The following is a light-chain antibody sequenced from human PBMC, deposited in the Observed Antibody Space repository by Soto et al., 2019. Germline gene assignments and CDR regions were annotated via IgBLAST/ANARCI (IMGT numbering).Light chain of an antibody. CDR3: QSWDSYTVL. J-gene: IGLJ2*01. CDR1: RLGDKY. CDR2: QDT. Sequence: SYELTQSPSVSVSPGQTASITCSGDRLGDKYVSWYQQKPGQSPVVVIFQDTKRPSGISERFSGSNSGNTATLTISGTQALDEGDYYCQSWDSYTVLFGGGTKVTVL. V-gene: IGLV3-1*01.